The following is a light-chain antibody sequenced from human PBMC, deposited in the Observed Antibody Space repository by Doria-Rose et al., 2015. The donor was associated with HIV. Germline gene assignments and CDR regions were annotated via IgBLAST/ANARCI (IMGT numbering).Light chain of an antibody. V-gene: IGLV1-44*01. CDR2: SDN. CDR1: SSNIGDNT. CDR3: AAWDDRLKGYV. Sequence: VLTQPPSASGTPGQRVSISCSGSSSNIGDNTVNWYQQFPKAAPRLLIYSDNQRPSGVPARFSGSKSGTSASLAVSGLQSEDGADYYCAAWDDRLKGYVFGSGTSVTVL. J-gene: IGLJ1*01.